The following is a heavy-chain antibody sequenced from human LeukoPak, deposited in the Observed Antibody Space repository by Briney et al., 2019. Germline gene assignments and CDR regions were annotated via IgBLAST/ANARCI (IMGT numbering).Heavy chain of an antibody. Sequence: SGGSLRLSCAASGFTFSDYYMSWIRQAPGKGLEWVSYISSSGSTIYYADSVKGRFTISRDNAKNSLYLQMNSLRAEDTAVYYGARDRGLIGQLPTDFDYWGQGTLVTVSS. D-gene: IGHD3-10*01. CDR2: ISSSGSTI. V-gene: IGHV3-11*01. CDR1: GFTFSDYY. J-gene: IGHJ4*02. CDR3: ARDRGLIGQLPTDFDY.